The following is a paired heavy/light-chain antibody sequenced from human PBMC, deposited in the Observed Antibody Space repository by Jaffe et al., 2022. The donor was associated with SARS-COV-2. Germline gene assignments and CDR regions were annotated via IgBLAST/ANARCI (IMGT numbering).Light chain of an antibody. J-gene: IGKJ4*01. CDR2: LGS. CDR1: QSLLHSNGYNY. V-gene: IGKV2-28*01. CDR3: MQALQTPLA. Sequence: DIVMTQSPLSLPVTPGEPASISCRSSQSLLHSNGYNYLDWYLQKPGQSPQLLIYLGSTRASGVPDRFSGSGSGTDFTLKISTVEAEDVGVYYCMQALQTPLAFGGGTKVEIK.
Heavy chain of an antibody. Sequence: EVQLVESGGGLVKPGGSLRLSCAASGFTFSSYSMNWVRQAPGKGLEWVSSISGSSSYIYYADSVKGRFTISRDNAKNSLYLQMNRLRAEDTAVYYCARLVDTDMVMWGYYYAMDVWGQGTTVTVSS. CDR2: ISGSSSYI. V-gene: IGHV3-21*01. CDR3: ARLVDTDMVMWGYYYAMDV. D-gene: IGHD5-18*01. J-gene: IGHJ6*02. CDR1: GFTFSSYS.